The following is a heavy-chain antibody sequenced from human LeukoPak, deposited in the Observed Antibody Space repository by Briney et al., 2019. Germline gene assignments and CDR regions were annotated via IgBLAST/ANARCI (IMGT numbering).Heavy chain of an antibody. D-gene: IGHD6-19*01. CDR3: AKRGGGCDY. J-gene: IGHJ4*02. V-gene: IGHV3-23*01. Sequence: GGSLRLSCAASGFTFSSSAMSWVRQAPGKGLEWVSAISNNGGYTYYADSVQGRFTISRDNSKSTLCLQMNSLRAEDTAVYYCAKRGGGCDYWGQGTLVTVSS. CDR2: ISNNGGYT. CDR1: GFTFSSSA.